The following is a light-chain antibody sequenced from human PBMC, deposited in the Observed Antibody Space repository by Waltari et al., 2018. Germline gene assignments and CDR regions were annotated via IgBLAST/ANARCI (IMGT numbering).Light chain of an antibody. CDR1: SGHTTNI. J-gene: IGLJ3*02. CDR2: VNRDGSH. Sequence: QLVLTQSPSASASLGASVKLTCTLSSGHTTNIIAWLQQKPEKGPRYLMKVNRDGSHNKGVEIPDRFSGSSSGAERYLPISSLQSEDEADYYCQTGGHGTWVFGGGTRLTVL. CDR3: QTGGHGTWV. V-gene: IGLV4-69*01.